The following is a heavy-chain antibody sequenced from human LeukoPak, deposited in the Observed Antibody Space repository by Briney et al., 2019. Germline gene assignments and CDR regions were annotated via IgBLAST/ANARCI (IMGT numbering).Heavy chain of an antibody. J-gene: IGHJ5*02. CDR3: ARVLDSSSWKEENWFDP. Sequence: SETLSLTCAVYGGSFSGYYWSWIRQPPGKGLEWIGEINHSGSTNYNPSLKSRVTISVDKSKNQFSLKLSSVTAADTAVYYCARVLDSSSWKEENWFDPWGQGTLVTVSS. V-gene: IGHV4-34*01. CDR2: INHSGST. D-gene: IGHD6-13*01. CDR1: GGSFSGYY.